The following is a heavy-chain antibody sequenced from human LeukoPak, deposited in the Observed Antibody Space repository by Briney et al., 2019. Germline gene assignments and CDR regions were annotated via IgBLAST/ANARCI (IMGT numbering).Heavy chain of an antibody. J-gene: IGHJ4*02. CDR3: ARETHYDSSGYHNDY. CDR2: ISYDGSNE. D-gene: IGHD3-22*01. Sequence: GGSLRLSCAASGFTFSSYVMHWVRQAPGKGLEWVAIISYDGSNEYYADSVKGRFTISRDNAKNSLYLQMNSLRAEDTAVYYCARETHYDSSGYHNDYWGQGTLVTVSS. V-gene: IGHV3-30*04. CDR1: GFTFSSYV.